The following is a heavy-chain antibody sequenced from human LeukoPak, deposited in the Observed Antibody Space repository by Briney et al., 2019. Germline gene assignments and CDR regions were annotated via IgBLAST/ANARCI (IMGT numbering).Heavy chain of an antibody. CDR1: VFTFSTYG. CDR3: AKGLGDYDDFRLGY. J-gene: IGHJ4*02. V-gene: IGHV3-30*02. D-gene: IGHD4-17*01. Sequence: RGSLRLSCTASVFTFSTYGFHWVRQAPGKGLEWVAFIPSDDSNNNYANTLQGRFTITTDTSKNTLYLQMNSLRSDDTAVYYCAKGLGDYDDFRLGYWGQGTLFTVSS. CDR2: IPSDDSNN.